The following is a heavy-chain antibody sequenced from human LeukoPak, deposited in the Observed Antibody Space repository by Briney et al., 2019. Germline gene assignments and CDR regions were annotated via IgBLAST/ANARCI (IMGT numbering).Heavy chain of an antibody. V-gene: IGHV4-4*02. CDR2: IYHSGST. CDR1: GGSISSSNW. D-gene: IGHD3-9*01. Sequence: SGTLSLTCAVSGGSISSSNWWSWVRQPPGKGLEWIGEIYHSGSTNYNQSLKSRVTISVDKSKNQFSLKLSSVTAADTAVYYCARESPDILTGYYAFDIWGQGTMVTVSS. CDR3: ARESPDILTGYYAFDI. J-gene: IGHJ3*02.